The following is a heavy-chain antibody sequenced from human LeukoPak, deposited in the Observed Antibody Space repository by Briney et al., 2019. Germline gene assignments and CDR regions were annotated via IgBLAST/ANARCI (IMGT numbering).Heavy chain of an antibody. J-gene: IGHJ4*02. CDR2: TLHSGST. CDR3: ARNGDYSLDS. CDR1: GGSFSAYY. D-gene: IGHD4-17*01. V-gene: IGHV4-34*12. Sequence: SETLSLTCAVYGGSFSAYYWSWVRQPPGKGLEWIGETLHSGSTSYNPSLQSRVTMSINTSKSQFSLGLTSVTAADTAIYCCARNGDYSLDSWGQGTLVTVSS.